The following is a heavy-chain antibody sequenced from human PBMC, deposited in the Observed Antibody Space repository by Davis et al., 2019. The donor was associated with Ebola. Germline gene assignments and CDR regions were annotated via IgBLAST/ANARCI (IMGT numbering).Heavy chain of an antibody. Sequence: PGGSLRLSCAASGFTVSSNYMSWVRQAPGKGLEWVSVIYSGGSTYYADSVKGRFTISRDNSKNTLYLQMNSLRAEETAVYYCARGGGLMDYDILTGYYFDYWGQGTLVTVSS. V-gene: IGHV3-53*01. J-gene: IGHJ4*02. D-gene: IGHD3-9*01. CDR3: ARGGGLMDYDILTGYYFDY. CDR2: IYSGGST. CDR1: GFTVSSNY.